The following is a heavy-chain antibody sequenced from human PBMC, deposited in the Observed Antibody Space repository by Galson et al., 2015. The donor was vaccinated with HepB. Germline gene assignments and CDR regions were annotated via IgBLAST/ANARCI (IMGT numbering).Heavy chain of an antibody. Sequence: PALVKPTQTLTLTCTFSGFSLSTSGMCVSWIRQPPGKALEWLARIDWDDDKYYSTSLKTRLTISKDTSKNQVVLTMTNMDPVDTATYYCARTPLLTTVVTPYYDYWSQGTLVTVSS. D-gene: IGHD4-23*01. CDR1: GFSLSTSGMC. V-gene: IGHV2-70*11. CDR3: ARTPLLTTVVTPYYDY. J-gene: IGHJ4*02. CDR2: IDWDDDK.